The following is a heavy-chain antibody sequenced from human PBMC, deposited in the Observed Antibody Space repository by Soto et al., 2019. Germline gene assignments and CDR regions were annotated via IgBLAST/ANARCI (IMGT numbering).Heavy chain of an antibody. V-gene: IGHV3-30*18. D-gene: IGHD3-10*01. CDR1: GFTFSSYG. CDR2: ISYDGSNK. J-gene: IGHJ4*02. Sequence: QVQLVESGGGVVQPGRSLRLSCAASGFTFSSYGMHWVRQAPGKGLEWVAVISYDGSNKYYADSVKGRFTISRDTSKNTLYLQMNSLRAEDTAVYYCAKDTTWCGELFEDPGDYWGQGILVTVSS. CDR3: AKDTTWCGELFEDPGDY.